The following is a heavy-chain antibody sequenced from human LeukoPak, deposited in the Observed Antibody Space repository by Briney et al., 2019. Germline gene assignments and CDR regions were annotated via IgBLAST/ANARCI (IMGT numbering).Heavy chain of an antibody. CDR3: AKDPDEGIAVAGFDY. J-gene: IGHJ4*02. D-gene: IGHD6-19*01. Sequence: GGSLRLSCAASGFTFSSSAMSWVRQAPGKGLEWVSAISNNGGYTYYADSVQGRFTISRDNSKSTLCLQMNSLRAEDTAVYYCAKDPDEGIAVAGFDYWGQGTLVTVSS. CDR2: ISNNGGYT. V-gene: IGHV3-23*01. CDR1: GFTFSSSA.